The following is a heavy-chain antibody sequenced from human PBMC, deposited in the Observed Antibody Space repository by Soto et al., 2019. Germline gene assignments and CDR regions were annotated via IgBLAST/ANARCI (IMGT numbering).Heavy chain of an antibody. CDR3: AKGGDIVVVVAADAFDI. CDR2: ISYDGSNK. D-gene: IGHD2-15*01. J-gene: IGHJ3*02. V-gene: IGHV3-30*18. CDR1: GFTFSSYG. Sequence: LRLSCAASGFTFSSYGMHWVRQAPGKGLEWVAVISYDGSNKYYADSVKGRFTISRDNSKNTLYLQMNSLRAEDTAVYYCAKGGDIVVVVAADAFDIWGQGTMVTVSS.